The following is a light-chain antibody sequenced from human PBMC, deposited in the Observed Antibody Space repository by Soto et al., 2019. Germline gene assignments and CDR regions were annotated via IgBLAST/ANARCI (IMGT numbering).Light chain of an antibody. V-gene: IGKV1D-12*01. CDR3: QQANSFPLT. CDR2: TTS. J-gene: IGKJ4*01. Sequence: DIQVTQSPSSVSASVGDRVTITCRASQDIKNWLAWYQQKPGKAPKLLIYTTSNLQSGVPSRFSGSGSGTDFPLNISSLQPEDFSTYYCQQANSFPLTFGGGTKVEIK. CDR1: QDIKNW.